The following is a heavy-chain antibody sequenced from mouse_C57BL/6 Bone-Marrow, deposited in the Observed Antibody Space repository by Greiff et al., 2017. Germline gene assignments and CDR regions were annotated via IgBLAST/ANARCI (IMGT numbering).Heavy chain of an antibody. CDR3: ARQRTGYYFDY. CDR2: ISSGGSYT. Sequence: VKLMESGGDLVKPGGSLKLSCAASGFTFSSYGMSWVRQTPDKRLEWVATISSGGSYTYYPDSVKGRFTISRDNAKNTLYLQMSSLKSEDTAMYYCARQRTGYYFDYWGQGTTLTVSS. J-gene: IGHJ2*01. CDR1: GFTFSSYG. V-gene: IGHV5-6*01. D-gene: IGHD4-1*01.